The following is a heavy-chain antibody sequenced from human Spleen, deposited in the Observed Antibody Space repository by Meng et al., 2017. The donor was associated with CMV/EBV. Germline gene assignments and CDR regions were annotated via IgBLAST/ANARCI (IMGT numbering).Heavy chain of an antibody. CDR1: GFTFSSYA. J-gene: IGHJ6*02. CDR3: ARRSHQHGMDV. CDR2: ISYDGSNK. Sequence: GGSLKISCAASGFTFSSYAMHWVRQAPGKGLEWVAVISYDGSNKYYADSVKGRFTISRDNSKNTLYLQMNSLRAEDMAVYYCARRSHQHGMDVWGQGTTVTVSS. V-gene: IGHV3-30-3*01.